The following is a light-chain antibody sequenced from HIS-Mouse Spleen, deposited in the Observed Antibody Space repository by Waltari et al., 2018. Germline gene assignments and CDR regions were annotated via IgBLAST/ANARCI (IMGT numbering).Light chain of an antibody. CDR3: QSYDSSNSWV. V-gene: IGLV6-57*02. CDR2: EDN. Sequence: NFMLTQPHSVSESPGKTVTISCTGSSGSIASNHVQWYQQRPGSAPTTVIYEDNHRPSGVPDRFSGSIDSSSNSASLTISGLKTEDEADYYCQSYDSSNSWVFGGGTKLTVL. CDR1: SGSIASNH. J-gene: IGLJ3*02.